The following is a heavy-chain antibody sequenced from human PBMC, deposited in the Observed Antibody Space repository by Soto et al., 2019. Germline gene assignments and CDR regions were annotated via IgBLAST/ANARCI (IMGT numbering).Heavy chain of an antibody. Sequence: EVQLVESGGGLIQPGGSLRLSCAASGFTFSSYWMHWVRQAPGRGLVWVSRISSDGSSTSYADSVKGRFTISRDNAKNTLYLQMDSLRADDTAVYYCARERTVAGLDHWGQGTLVTVSS. J-gene: IGHJ4*02. CDR3: ARERTVAGLDH. D-gene: IGHD6-19*01. V-gene: IGHV3-74*01. CDR1: GFTFSSYW. CDR2: ISSDGSST.